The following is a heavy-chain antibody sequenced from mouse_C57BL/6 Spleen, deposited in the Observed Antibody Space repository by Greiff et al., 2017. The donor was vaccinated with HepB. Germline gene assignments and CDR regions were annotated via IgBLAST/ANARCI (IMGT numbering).Heavy chain of an antibody. CDR1: GFTFTDYY. Sequence: EVKLVESGGGLVQPGGSLSLSCAASGFTFTDYYMSWVRQPPGKALEWLGFIRNKANGNTTEYSASVKGRFTISRDNSQTILYLQMNALRAEDSATYYCARYSYYVDYWGQGTTLTVSS. J-gene: IGHJ2*01. V-gene: IGHV7-3*01. CDR2: IRNKANGNTT. CDR3: ARYSYYVDY.